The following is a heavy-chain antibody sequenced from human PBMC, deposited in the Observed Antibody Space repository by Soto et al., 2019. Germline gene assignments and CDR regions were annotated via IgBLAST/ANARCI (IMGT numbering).Heavy chain of an antibody. J-gene: IGHJ4*02. Sequence: QVQLVESGGGVVQPGRSLRLSCAASGFTFSSYGMHWVRQAPGKGLEWVAVIWYDGTNKYSADSVKGRFTISRDNSKNTLYLQMNSLRAEDTAVYYCARAWDYSSWLDYWGQGALVTVSS. CDR3: ARAWDYSSWLDY. CDR1: GFTFSSYG. CDR2: IWYDGTNK. D-gene: IGHD6-13*01. V-gene: IGHV3-33*01.